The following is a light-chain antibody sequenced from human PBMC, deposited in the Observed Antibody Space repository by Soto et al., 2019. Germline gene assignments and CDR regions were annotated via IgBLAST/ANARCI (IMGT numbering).Light chain of an antibody. CDR3: KKYEHYWT. CDR1: QTISSW. V-gene: IGKV1-5*01. Sequence: DIQMTQSPCTLAASVGDRVTMTCRASQTISSWFAWYQPIPGKDPKLLIYDASNLESGVPSRFSGSGSGTEFTLTISSLQTEDFAVYYCKKYEHYWTFGQGTKVDIK. J-gene: IGKJ1*01. CDR2: DAS.